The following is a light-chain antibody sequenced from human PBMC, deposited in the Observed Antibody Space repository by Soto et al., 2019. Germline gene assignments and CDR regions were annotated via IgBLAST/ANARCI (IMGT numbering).Light chain of an antibody. Sequence: DIQMTQSPSSLSASVGDRVTITCRASQSVSTFLNWYQQKPGKAPKLPIYAASSLQSGVPSRFSGSGSGTDFTLTISTLQPEDFATYYCQQSYIIPLTFGGGTKVEI. CDR2: AAS. V-gene: IGKV1-39*01. J-gene: IGKJ4*01. CDR1: QSVSTF. CDR3: QQSYIIPLT.